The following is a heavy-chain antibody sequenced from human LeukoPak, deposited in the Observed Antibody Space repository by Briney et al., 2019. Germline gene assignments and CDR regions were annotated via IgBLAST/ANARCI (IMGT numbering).Heavy chain of an antibody. Sequence: PGGSLRLSCAASGFNFNDAAMTWVRQAPGKGLEWVSLIASSGRNTYYTDSVRGRFTISRDNSKKTLSLQMNSLRVEDTAIYYCAKQAYDSPRTDFDYWGQGALVTVSS. CDR1: GFNFNDAA. CDR2: IASSGRNT. J-gene: IGHJ4*02. V-gene: IGHV3-23*01. D-gene: IGHD3-22*01. CDR3: AKQAYDSPRTDFDY.